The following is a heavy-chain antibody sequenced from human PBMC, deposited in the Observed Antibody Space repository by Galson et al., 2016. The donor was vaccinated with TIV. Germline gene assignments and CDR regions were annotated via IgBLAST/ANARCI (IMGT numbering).Heavy chain of an antibody. D-gene: IGHD6-19*01. Sequence: PALVKPTQTLTLTCTFSGFSLHTTGVGVTWIRQPPGKALEWLAVIHWVDNTRSSPSMRSRLTITTDTSKNQVVLTMRNMDPVDTATYYCGHSGWLGHYYHYGVDVWGQGTTVTVSS. CDR2: IHWVDNT. CDR3: GHSGWLGHYYHYGVDV. J-gene: IGHJ6*02. V-gene: IGHV2-5*02. CDR1: GFSLHTTGVG.